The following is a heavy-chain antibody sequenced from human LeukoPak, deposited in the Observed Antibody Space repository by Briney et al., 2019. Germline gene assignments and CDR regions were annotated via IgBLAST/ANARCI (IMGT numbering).Heavy chain of an antibody. J-gene: IGHJ4*02. CDR1: GFTFSDYI. V-gene: IGHV3-15*01. CDR2: IKSKSDGGTI. D-gene: IGHD2-15*01. CDR3: TTRRQDGW. Sequence: GGSLRLSCAASGFTFSDYILNWVRQAPGKGLEWVGRIKSKSDGGTIDYAAPVKGRFTISRDDSRNTLYLQMNSLKTEDTAVYYCTTRRQDGWWGQGTLVTVS.